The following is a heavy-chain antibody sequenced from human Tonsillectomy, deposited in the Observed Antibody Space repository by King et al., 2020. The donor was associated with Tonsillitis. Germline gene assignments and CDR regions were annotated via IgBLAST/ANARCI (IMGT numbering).Heavy chain of an antibody. CDR2: IKSRGDGGII. D-gene: IGHD3-3*01. Sequence: VQLVESGGGLVKPGGSLRLSCAASGFTFNNAWMSWVRQAPGKGLEWVGRIKSRGDGGIIDYGAHVKGRFTISRDDSKNMLYLEMNSLKNEDTALYYCTLRGWAVAYDDSFDVWAPGTMVTVS. CDR3: TLRGWAVAYDDSFDV. V-gene: IGHV3-15*01. CDR1: GFTFNNAW. J-gene: IGHJ3*01.